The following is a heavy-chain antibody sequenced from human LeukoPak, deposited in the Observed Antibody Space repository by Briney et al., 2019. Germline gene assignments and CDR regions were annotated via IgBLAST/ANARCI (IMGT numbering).Heavy chain of an antibody. V-gene: IGHV3-48*02. D-gene: IGHD6-19*01. J-gene: IGHJ4*02. CDR2: ISSSSTI. CDR1: GFTFSSYS. CDR3: ARDELGSGWYKGIDY. Sequence: GGSLRLSCAASGFTFSSYSMNWVRQAPGKGLEWVSYISSSSTIYYADSVKGRFTISRDNAKNSLYLQMNSLRDEDTAVYYCARDELGSGWYKGIDYWGQGTLVTVSS.